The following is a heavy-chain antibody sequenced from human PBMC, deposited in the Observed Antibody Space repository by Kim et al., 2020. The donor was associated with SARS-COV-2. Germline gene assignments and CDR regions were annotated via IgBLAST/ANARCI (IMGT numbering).Heavy chain of an antibody. CDR1: GGTFSSYA. CDR3: ARDRGGAYGSGSYYNVNLGAFDI. Sequence: SVKVSCKASGGTFSSYAISWVRQAPGQGLEWMGGIIPIFGTANYAQKFQGRVTITADESTSTAYMELSSLRSEDTAVYYCARDRGGAYGSGSYYNVNLGAFDIWGQGTMVTVSS. D-gene: IGHD3-10*01. CDR2: IIPIFGTA. V-gene: IGHV1-69*13. J-gene: IGHJ3*02.